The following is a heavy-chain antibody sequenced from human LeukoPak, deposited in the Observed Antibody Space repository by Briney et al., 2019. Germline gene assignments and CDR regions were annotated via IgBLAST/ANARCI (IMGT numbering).Heavy chain of an antibody. D-gene: IGHD5-18*01. Sequence: GGSLRLSCAASGFTFRSNGMHWVRQAPGKGLEWVAFIRYDGSNKYYADSVKGRFTISRDNSKNTLYLQMNSLRAEDTAVYYCAKPHSDDSPYYYYYMDVWGKGTTVTVSS. V-gene: IGHV3-30*02. J-gene: IGHJ6*03. CDR3: AKPHSDDSPYYYYYMDV. CDR2: IRYDGSNK. CDR1: GFTFRSNG.